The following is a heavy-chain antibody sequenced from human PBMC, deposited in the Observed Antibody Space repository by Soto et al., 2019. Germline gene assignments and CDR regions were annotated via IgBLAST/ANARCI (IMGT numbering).Heavy chain of an antibody. Sequence: GGSLRLSCAASGFTFSSYGMHWVRQAPGKGLEWVAVIWYDGSNKYYADSVKGRFTISRDNSKNTLYLQMNSLRAEDTAVYYCARGTFFYDSSGSPSWGQGTLVTAPQ. V-gene: IGHV3-33*01. CDR3: ARGTFFYDSSGSPS. CDR2: IWYDGSNK. CDR1: GFTFSSYG. D-gene: IGHD3-22*01. J-gene: IGHJ4*02.